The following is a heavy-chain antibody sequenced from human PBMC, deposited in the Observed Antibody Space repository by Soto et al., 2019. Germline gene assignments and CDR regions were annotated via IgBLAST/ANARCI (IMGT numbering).Heavy chain of an antibody. V-gene: IGHV3-21*01. CDR2: ISSSSSYI. CDR3: AREDYDSSTFDY. Sequence: GGSLRLSCAASGFTFSSYSMNWVRQAPGKGLEWVSSISSSSSYIYYADSVKGRFTISRDNAKNSLYLQMSSLRAEDTAVYYCAREDYDSSTFDYWGQGTLVTVSS. D-gene: IGHD3-22*01. CDR1: GFTFSSYS. J-gene: IGHJ4*02.